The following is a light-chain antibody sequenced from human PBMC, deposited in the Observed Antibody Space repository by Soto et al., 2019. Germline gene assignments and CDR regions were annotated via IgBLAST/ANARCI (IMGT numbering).Light chain of an antibody. CDR2: AAS. CDR1: QSISSY. V-gene: IGKV1-39*01. Sequence: DIHMTRSPSSLSASVLDVVRMTCLASQSISSYLNWYQQKPGKAPKLLIYAASSLQSGVPSRFSGSGSGTDFTLTISSLQPEDFATYYCQQSYSTPLITFGQGTRLEIK. CDR3: QQSYSTPLIT. J-gene: IGKJ5*01.